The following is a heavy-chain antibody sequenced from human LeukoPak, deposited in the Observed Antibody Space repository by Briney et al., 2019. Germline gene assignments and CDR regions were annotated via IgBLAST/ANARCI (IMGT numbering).Heavy chain of an antibody. V-gene: IGHV3-74*01. CDR3: AKEAGGGRQGFDY. Sequence: GGSLRLSCAASGFIFSTHWMHLVRQTPGKGLVWVSRLDSDGRDARYADSVKGRFNISRDNAKTTLYLQMNSLRVEDTAVYYCAKEAGGGRQGFDYWGHGILVTVSS. CDR2: LDSDGRDA. J-gene: IGHJ4*01. CDR1: GFIFSTHW. D-gene: IGHD3-16*01.